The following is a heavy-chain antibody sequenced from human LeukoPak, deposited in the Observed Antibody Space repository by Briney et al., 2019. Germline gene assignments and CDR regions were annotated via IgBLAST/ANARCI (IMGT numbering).Heavy chain of an antibody. J-gene: IGHJ4*02. CDR2: IKSNTDGGTT. V-gene: IGHV3-15*01. Sequence: GGSLRLSCAGSGSTFTNAWMSWVRQAPGKGLEWVGHIKSNTDGGTTDYAAPVKGRFTISRDDSKNTLYLQMNSLKTEDTALYYCATEFYGSYNYWGQGALVTVSS. D-gene: IGHD1-26*01. CDR3: ATEFYGSYNY. CDR1: GSTFTNAW.